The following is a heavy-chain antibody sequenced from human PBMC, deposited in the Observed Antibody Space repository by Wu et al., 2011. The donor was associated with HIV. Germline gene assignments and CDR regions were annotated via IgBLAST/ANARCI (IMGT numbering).Heavy chain of an antibody. Sequence: QVQLVQSGAEVKKPGSSVKVSCKASGGTFSSYGISWVRQAPGQGLEWMGDFIPIFDTTNYAQRFQGRVTITTDDSTSTVYMGLSSLTSEDTAVYYCASGTKFYDRSGLLPFDYWGQGTLVTVSS. CDR1: GGTFSSYG. J-gene: IGHJ4*02. CDR2: FIPIFDTT. D-gene: IGHD3-22*01. V-gene: IGHV1-69*05. CDR3: ASGTKFYDRSGLLPFDY.